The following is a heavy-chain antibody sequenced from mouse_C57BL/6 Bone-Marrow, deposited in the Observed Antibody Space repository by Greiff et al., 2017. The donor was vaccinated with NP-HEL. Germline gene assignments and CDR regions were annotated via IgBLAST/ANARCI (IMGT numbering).Heavy chain of an antibody. J-gene: IGHJ3*01. Sequence: EVKLEESGPGMVKPSQSLSLTCTVTGYSITSGYDWHWIRHFPGNKLEWMGYISYSGSTNYNPSLKSRISITHDTSKNHFFLKLNSVTTEDTATYYCARGLEPWFAYWGKGTLVTVSA. CDR3: ARGLEPWFAY. V-gene: IGHV3-1*01. CDR1: GYSITSGYD. CDR2: ISYSGST. D-gene: IGHD1-2*01.